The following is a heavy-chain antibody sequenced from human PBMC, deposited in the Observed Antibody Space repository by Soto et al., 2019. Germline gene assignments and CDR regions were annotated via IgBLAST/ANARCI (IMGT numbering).Heavy chain of an antibody. V-gene: IGHV3-74*01. Sequence: GGSFTPSGVSSSALTSSSHWMHWVRQAPGKGLVWVSRISRDGTSTNYADPAKGRLTISRDNAKNTLYLQMNSLRAEDTAIYYCARGPSGSGFYVGDYWGQGTQVTVSS. D-gene: IGHD6-19*01. CDR3: ARGPSGSGFYVGDY. J-gene: IGHJ4*02. CDR2: ISRDGTST. CDR1: SALTSSSHW.